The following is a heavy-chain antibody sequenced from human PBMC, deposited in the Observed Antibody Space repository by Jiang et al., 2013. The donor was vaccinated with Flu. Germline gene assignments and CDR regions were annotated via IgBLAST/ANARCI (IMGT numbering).Heavy chain of an antibody. V-gene: IGHV3-66*02. D-gene: IGHD2-2*01. CDR2: IYSGGST. CDR3: ARDGRPAELDY. J-gene: IGHJ4*02. Sequence: LVESGGGLVQPGGSLRLSCAASGFTVSSNYMSWVRQAPGKGLEWVSVIYSGGSTYYADSVKGRFTISRDNSKNTLYLQMNSLRAEDTAVYYCARDGRPAELDYWGQGTLVTVSS. CDR1: GFTVSSNY.